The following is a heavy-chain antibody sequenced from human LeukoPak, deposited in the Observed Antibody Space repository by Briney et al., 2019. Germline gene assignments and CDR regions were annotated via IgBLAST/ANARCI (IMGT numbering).Heavy chain of an antibody. CDR3: ARDRYIFAGPDAYYYMDV. V-gene: IGHV4-61*02. CDR1: GGSISSGSYY. D-gene: IGHD5-18*01. Sequence: SETLSLTCTVSGGSISSGSYYWSWIRQPAGKGLEWIGRIYTSGSTNYNPSLKSRVTISVDTSKNQFSLKLSSVTAADTAVYYCARDRYIFAGPDAYYYMDVWGKGTTVTISS. J-gene: IGHJ6*03. CDR2: IYTSGST.